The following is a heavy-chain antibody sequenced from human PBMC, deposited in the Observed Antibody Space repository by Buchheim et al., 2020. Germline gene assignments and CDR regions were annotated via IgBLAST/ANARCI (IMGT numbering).Heavy chain of an antibody. CDR3: ASALGGLVAAYYFDY. CDR2: ISISSSYI. D-gene: IGHD2-15*01. V-gene: IGHV3-21*01. CDR1: GFTFSSYS. J-gene: IGHJ4*02. Sequence: EVQLVESGGGLVKPGGSLRLSFAASGFTFSSYSMNWVRQAPGKGLEWVSSISISSSYIYYADSVKGRFTISRDNAKTSPYLQMNSLRAEDTAVYYCASALGGLVAAYYFDYWGQGTL.